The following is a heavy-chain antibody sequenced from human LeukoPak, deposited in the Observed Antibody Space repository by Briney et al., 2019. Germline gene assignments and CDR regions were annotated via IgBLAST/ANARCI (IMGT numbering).Heavy chain of an antibody. CDR3: ARCGYDYVRVDY. CDR2: IYYSGST. Sequence: SETLSLTCTVSGGSISSYYWSWIRQPPGKGLEWIGYIYYSGSTNYNPSLKSRVTISVDTSKNQFSLKLSSVTAADTAVYYCARCGYDYVRVDYWGQGTLVTVSS. J-gene: IGHJ4*02. CDR1: GGSISSYY. D-gene: IGHD5-12*01. V-gene: IGHV4-59*08.